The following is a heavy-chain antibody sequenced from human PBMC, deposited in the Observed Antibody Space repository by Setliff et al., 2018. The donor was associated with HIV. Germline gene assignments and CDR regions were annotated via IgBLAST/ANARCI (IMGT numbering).Heavy chain of an antibody. D-gene: IGHD5-18*01. V-gene: IGHV1-3*01. CDR1: GYSFAGYS. CDR2: INVGKGDT. J-gene: IGHJ4*02. CDR3: ARVAGIQLWLQENYFDY. Sequence: ASVKVSCKASGYSFAGYSLHWVRRAPGQSLEWMGWINVGKGDTEYSRKFQGRVTITRDTSASTAYMEMRGLRSEDTAVYYCARVAGIQLWLQENYFDYWGQGTLVTVSS.